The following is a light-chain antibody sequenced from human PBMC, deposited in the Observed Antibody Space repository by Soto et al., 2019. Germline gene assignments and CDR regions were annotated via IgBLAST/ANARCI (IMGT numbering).Light chain of an antibody. CDR1: QSVSSSY. V-gene: IGKV3-20*01. CDR2: GAS. CDR3: QQYGSSPLT. Sequence: EIVLTQSPGTLSLSPGERATLSCRASQSVSSSYLAWYQQKPGQAPGLLIYGASSRATGIPDRFSGSGSGTDFTLTISRLEPEDFAVYYCQQYGSSPLTFGGGTKGESK. J-gene: IGKJ4*01.